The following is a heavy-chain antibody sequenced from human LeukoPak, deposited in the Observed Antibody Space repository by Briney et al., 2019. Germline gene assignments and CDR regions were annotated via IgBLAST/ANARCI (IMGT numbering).Heavy chain of an antibody. D-gene: IGHD1-1*01. CDR1: GYSFTSYW. J-gene: IGHJ6*03. CDR2: IYPGDSDT. Sequence: GESLKISCKGSGYSFTSYWIGWVRQMPGKGLEWMGIIYPGDSDTRYSPSFQGQVTISADKSISTAYLQWSSLKASDTAMYYGARATTGYYYYYYMDVWGKGTTVTVSS. V-gene: IGHV5-51*01. CDR3: ARATTGYYYYYYMDV.